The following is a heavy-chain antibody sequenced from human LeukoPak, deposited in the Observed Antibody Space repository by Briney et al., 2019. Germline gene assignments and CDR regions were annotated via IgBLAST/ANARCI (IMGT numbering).Heavy chain of an antibody. J-gene: IGHJ3*02. CDR2: INPNSGGT. CDR3: ATGIVGEAGAFDI. D-gene: IGHD1-26*01. Sequence: VASVKVSCKASGYTFTGYYMHWVRQAPGQGLEWMGWINPNSGGTNYAQKFQGRVTMTRDTSISTAYMELSRLRSDDTAVYYCATGIVGEAGAFDIWGQGTMVTVSS. CDR1: GYTFTGYY. V-gene: IGHV1-2*02.